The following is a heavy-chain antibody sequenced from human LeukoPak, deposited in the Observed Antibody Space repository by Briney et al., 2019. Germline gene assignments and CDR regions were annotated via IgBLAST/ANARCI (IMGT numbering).Heavy chain of an antibody. J-gene: IGHJ4*02. CDR2: INHSGST. CDR1: GGSFSGYY. D-gene: IGHD6-19*01. Sequence: PPETLSLTCAVYGGSFSGYYWSWIRQSPGKGLEWIGEINHSGSTNYNPSLKSRVTISVDTSINQFSLKLSSVTAADTAVYYCARPYSSGPVFDYWSQGTLVTVSS. CDR3: ARPYSSGPVFDY. V-gene: IGHV4-34*01.